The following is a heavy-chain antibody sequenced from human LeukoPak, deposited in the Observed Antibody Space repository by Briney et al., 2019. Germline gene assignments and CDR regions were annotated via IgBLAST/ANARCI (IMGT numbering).Heavy chain of an antibody. Sequence: SETLSLTCTVSGDSISTNSYFWGWIRQPPGKGLEWLGSIYYSGSTYYNPSLKSRVTISVDTSKNQFSLNLYSVTAADTAVFYSARSYYYDYRQIDYWGQGTLVTVSS. J-gene: IGHJ4*02. CDR2: IYYSGST. D-gene: IGHD3-22*01. CDR3: ARSYYYDYRQIDY. V-gene: IGHV4-39*01. CDR1: GDSISTNSYF.